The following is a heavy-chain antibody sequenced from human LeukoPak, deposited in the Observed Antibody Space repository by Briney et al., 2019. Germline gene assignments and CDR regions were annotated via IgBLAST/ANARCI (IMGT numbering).Heavy chain of an antibody. D-gene: IGHD4-17*01. CDR3: ARQSSTTVTTFDY. V-gene: IGHV4-59*08. J-gene: IGHJ4*02. CDR1: GGSISSYY. Sequence: PSETLSLTCTVSGGSISSYYWSWIRQPPGKGLEWIGYIYYSGSTNYNPSLKSRVTISVDTSKNQFSLKLSSVTAADTAVYYCARQSSTTVTTFDYWGQGTLVTVSS. CDR2: IYYSGST.